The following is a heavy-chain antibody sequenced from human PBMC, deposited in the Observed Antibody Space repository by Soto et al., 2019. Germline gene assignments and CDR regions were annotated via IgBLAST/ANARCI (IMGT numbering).Heavy chain of an antibody. CDR1: GFTFDDYA. V-gene: IGHV3-7*01. D-gene: IGHD2-15*01. CDR3: ARGGGTFEY. CDR2: IKQDGSEK. J-gene: IGHJ4*02. Sequence: GGSLRLSCAASGFTFDDYAMHWVRQAPGEGLEWVANIKQDGSEKYYVDSVKGRFTISRDNAKNSLSLQVNSLGVEDTAVYYCARGGGTFEYWGQGIVVTVSS.